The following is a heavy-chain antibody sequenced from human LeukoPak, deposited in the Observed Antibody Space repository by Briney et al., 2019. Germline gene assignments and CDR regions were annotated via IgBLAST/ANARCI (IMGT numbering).Heavy chain of an antibody. CDR3: AIRPRSMAYYFDY. D-gene: IGHD2/OR15-2a*01. J-gene: IGHJ4*02. CDR2: ISKSGGT. Sequence: ASETLSLTCTVSGGSISNYFWAWIRQPPGKGLEWIGYISKSGGTSYNTPFKSRLTISVDTSKDQFSLRLESVTAADTAVYYCAIRPRSMAYYFDYWGQGILVTVSS. CDR1: GGSISNYF. V-gene: IGHV4-59*08.